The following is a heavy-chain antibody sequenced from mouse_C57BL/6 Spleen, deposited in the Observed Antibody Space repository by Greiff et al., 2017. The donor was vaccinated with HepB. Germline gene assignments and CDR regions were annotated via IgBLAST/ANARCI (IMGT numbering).Heavy chain of an antibody. CDR2: IWRGGST. D-gene: IGHD2-2*01. CDR1: GFSLTSYG. CDR3: AKNSVGYYWYFDV. V-gene: IGHV2-5*01. J-gene: IGHJ1*03. Sequence: QVQLQQSGPGLVQPSQSLSITCTVSGFSLTSYGVHWVRQSPGKGLEWLGVIWRGGSTDYNAAFMSRLSLTKDNSKSQVFFKMNSLQADDTAIYYCAKNSVGYYWYFDVWGTGTTVTVSS.